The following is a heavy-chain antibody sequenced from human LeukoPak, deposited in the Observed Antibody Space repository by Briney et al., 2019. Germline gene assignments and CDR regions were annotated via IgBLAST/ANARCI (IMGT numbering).Heavy chain of an antibody. D-gene: IGHD3-22*01. Sequence: GGSLRLSCAASGFTFDDYAMHWVRQAPGKGLEWVSGISWNSGSIAYAGSVKGRFTISRENAKNSLYLQMNRLRAEDTALYYCAKDDRYYYDSSGYYSGMDVWGQGTTVTVSS. V-gene: IGHV3-9*01. CDR1: GFTFDDYA. CDR2: ISWNSGSI. CDR3: AKDDRYYYDSSGYYSGMDV. J-gene: IGHJ6*02.